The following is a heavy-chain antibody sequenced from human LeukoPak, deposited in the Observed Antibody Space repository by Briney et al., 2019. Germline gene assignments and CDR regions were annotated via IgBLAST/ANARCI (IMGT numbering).Heavy chain of an antibody. D-gene: IGHD4-11*01. Sequence: ASVKVSCKASGGTFSSYAISWVRQAPGQGLEWMGGIIPIFGAANYAQKFQGRVTITADKSTSTAYMELSSLRSEDTAVYYCARDRPSVLTTVTTFHYYYYMDVWGKGTTVTVSS. V-gene: IGHV1-69*06. CDR2: IIPIFGAA. J-gene: IGHJ6*03. CDR3: ARDRPSVLTTVTTFHYYYYMDV. CDR1: GGTFSSYA.